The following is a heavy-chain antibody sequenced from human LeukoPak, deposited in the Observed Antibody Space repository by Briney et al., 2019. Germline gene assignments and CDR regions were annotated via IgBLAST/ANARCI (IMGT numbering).Heavy chain of an antibody. J-gene: IGHJ4*02. CDR3: ARAETSSTSFVIFDY. Sequence: GGSLRLSCAVSGFTFSDHYMDWVRQAPGKGLEWVGRTRNKANSYTTEYVASVKGRFTISKDDSKNLLYLQMHSLKAEDTAVYYCARAETSSTSFVIFDYWGQGTLVTVSS. D-gene: IGHD2-2*01. CDR1: GFTFSDHY. V-gene: IGHV3-72*01. CDR2: TRNKANSYTT.